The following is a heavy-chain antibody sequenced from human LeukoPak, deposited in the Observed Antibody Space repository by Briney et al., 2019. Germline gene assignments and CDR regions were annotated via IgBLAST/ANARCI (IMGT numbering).Heavy chain of an antibody. CDR3: ARGDRNYGAFDI. Sequence: SVKVSCKASGGTFSSYAISWVRQAPGQGLEWMGGIIPIFGTANYAQKFQGRVTITTDESTSTAYMELSSLRSEDTAVYYCARGDRNYGAFDIWGQGTMVTVSS. J-gene: IGHJ3*02. V-gene: IGHV1-69*05. CDR2: IIPIFGTA. CDR1: GGTFSSYA. D-gene: IGHD1-14*01.